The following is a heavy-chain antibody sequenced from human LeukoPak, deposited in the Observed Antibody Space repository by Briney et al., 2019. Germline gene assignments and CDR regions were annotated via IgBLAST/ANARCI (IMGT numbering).Heavy chain of an antibody. V-gene: IGHV3-66*01. CDR1: GFTVSDNY. J-gene: IGHJ4*02. CDR3: AKGRNEDGDAALNY. D-gene: IGHD4-17*01. CDR2: IYSAGTT. Sequence: GGSLRLSCAASGFTVSDNYISWVRQAPGKGLEWVALIYSAGTTHADSVRGRFTISRDKSKNMLYLQMNSLRAEDTAAYHCAKGRNEDGDAALNYWGQGTLVTVSS.